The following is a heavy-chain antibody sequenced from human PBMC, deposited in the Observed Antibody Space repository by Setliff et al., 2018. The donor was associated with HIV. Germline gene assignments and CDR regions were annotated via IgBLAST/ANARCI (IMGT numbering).Heavy chain of an antibody. CDR1: GYRFTNYG. J-gene: IGHJ4*02. D-gene: IGHD3-22*01. Sequence: ASVKVSCKASGYRFTNYGISWVRQAPGQGLEWMAWISPQNGNTEFAQKFHHRVSMTADRSSNIAYMELRSLTFEDTAIYYCARDGRFDYDSSGYAGPEFDQWGQGTLVTSPQ. CDR3: ARDGRFDYDSSGYAGPEFDQ. V-gene: IGHV1-18*01. CDR2: ISPQNGNT.